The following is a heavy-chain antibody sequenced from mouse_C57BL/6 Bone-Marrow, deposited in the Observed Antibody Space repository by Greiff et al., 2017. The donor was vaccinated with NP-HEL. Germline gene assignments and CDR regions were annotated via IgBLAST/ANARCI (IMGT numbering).Heavy chain of an antibody. Sequence: VQVVESGPELVKPGASVKISCKASGYAFGSSWMNWVKQRPGKGLEWIGRIYPGDGDTNYNGKFKGKATLTADKSSSTAYMQLSSLTSEDSAVYFCARITTVVPYYFDYWGQGTTLTVSS. CDR1: GYAFGSSW. CDR3: ARITTVVPYYFDY. D-gene: IGHD1-1*01. V-gene: IGHV1-82*01. CDR2: IYPGDGDT. J-gene: IGHJ2*01.